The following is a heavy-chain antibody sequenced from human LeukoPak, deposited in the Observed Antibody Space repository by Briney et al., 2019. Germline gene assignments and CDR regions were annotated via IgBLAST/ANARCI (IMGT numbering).Heavy chain of an antibody. D-gene: IGHD3-16*01. J-gene: IGHJ3*02. V-gene: IGHV3-74*01. CDR2: INSDGSST. CDR3: ARGLALEAFDI. CDR1: GFTFSSYW. Sequence: PGGSLRLSCAASGFTFSSYWMHWVRQAPGKGLVWVSRINSDGSSTSYADSVKGRFTISRDNAKNTLYLQMHSLRAEDTAVYYCARGLALEAFDIWGQGTMVTVSS.